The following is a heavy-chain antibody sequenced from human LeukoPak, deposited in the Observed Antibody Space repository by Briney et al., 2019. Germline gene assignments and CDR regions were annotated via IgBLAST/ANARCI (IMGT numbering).Heavy chain of an antibody. Sequence: SGPTLVKPTQTLTLTFNFSGFSLRTTGAGVGWIRQPQEKTLEWLASIYWVDDTRYSPSLKNRLTITKDTSKSQVVLTMTNMDPVDTATYFCARSHGEFDSWGQGILVTVSS. V-gene: IGHV2-5*02. CDR1: GFSLRTTGAG. D-gene: IGHD4-17*01. CDR3: ARSHGEFDS. CDR2: IYWVDDT. J-gene: IGHJ4*02.